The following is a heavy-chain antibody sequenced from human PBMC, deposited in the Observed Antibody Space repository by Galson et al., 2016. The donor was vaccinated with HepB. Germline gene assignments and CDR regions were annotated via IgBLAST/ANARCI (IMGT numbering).Heavy chain of an antibody. Sequence: SLRLSCAASGFTVSDYDMDWVRQAPGKGLEWVGRFENNANSHTILYAAPVRGRFSISRDASKNSLFLQMNSLRTEDTALYYCVKERDIGWYFDYWGQGTLVTVSS. CDR2: FENNANSHTI. CDR3: VKERDIGWYFDY. CDR1: GFTVSDYD. D-gene: IGHD6-19*01. J-gene: IGHJ4*02. V-gene: IGHV3-72*01.